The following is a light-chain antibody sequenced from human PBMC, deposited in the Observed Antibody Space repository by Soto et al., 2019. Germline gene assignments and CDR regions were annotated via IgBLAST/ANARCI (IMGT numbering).Light chain of an antibody. CDR2: DGS. CDR1: QSFNSY. V-gene: IGKV3-11*01. J-gene: IGKJ5*01. CDR3: QQRSDWPPIT. Sequence: EIVLTHSPDTLSLSPGDRATLSCRASQSFNSYLAWYQQKPGQAPRLLIYDGSNRATGIPARFSGSGSGTDFTLTISSLEPEDFAVYYCQQRSDWPPITFGQGTRLEIK.